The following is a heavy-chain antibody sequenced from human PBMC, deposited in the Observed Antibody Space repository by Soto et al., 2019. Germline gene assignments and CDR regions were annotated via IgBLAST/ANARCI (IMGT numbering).Heavy chain of an antibody. Sequence: QVQLVQSGAEVKKPGSSVKVSCKASGGTFSSYAISWVRQAPAQGLEWMGGIIPTFGTANYAQKSQGRVTSTADESTSTAYMEMSSRSSEDTAVYYCARAEAGAGSSVWAAPGGLQVGGEGTTVTVSP. CDR1: GGTFSSYA. J-gene: IGHJ6*04. D-gene: IGHD6-13*01. CDR2: IIPTFGTA. CDR3: ARAEAGAGSSVWAAPGGLQV. V-gene: IGHV1-69*01.